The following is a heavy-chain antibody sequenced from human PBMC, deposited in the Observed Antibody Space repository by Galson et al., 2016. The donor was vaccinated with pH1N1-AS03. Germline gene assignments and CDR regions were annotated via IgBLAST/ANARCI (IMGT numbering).Heavy chain of an antibody. CDR1: GLSFSNYV. V-gene: IGHV3-23*01. D-gene: IGHD3-9*01. CDR2: ISLSGGGT. J-gene: IGHJ4*02. CDR3: SKERVLGNFDWPYYFDY. Sequence: LRLSCAASGLSFSNYVMTWVRQAPGRGLEWVSSISLSGGGTFYADSVKGRFIISRDNSKSTLYLQMNSLRAEDTAVYFCSKERVLGNFDWPYYFDYWGQGSLVTVSS.